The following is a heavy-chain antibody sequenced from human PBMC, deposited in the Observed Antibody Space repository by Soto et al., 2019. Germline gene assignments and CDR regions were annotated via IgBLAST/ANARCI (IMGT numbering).Heavy chain of an antibody. CDR1: GYSFTSYW. V-gene: IGHV5-51*01. CDR2: IYPGDSDT. Sequence: GESLKISCKGSGYSFTSYWIGWVRQMPGKGLEWMGIIYPGDSDTRYSPSFQGKVTISANKSNSTAYLQWSSLKASDTSMYYCATRHCSSTSCYAFDIWGQGTMVTVSS. CDR3: ATRHCSSTSCYAFDI. J-gene: IGHJ3*02. D-gene: IGHD2-2*01.